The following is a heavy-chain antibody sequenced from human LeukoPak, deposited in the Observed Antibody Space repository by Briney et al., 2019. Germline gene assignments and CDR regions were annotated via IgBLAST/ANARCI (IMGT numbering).Heavy chain of an antibody. CDR3: ARSFLQL. J-gene: IGHJ4*02. D-gene: IGHD1-1*01. CDR1: GFTFSNYW. CDR2: IKQDGSDK. Sequence: GRSLRLSCVASGFTFSNYWMSWVRQAPEKGLEWVANIKQDGSDKYYVDSVKGRFTVSRDNAKNSLYLEMNSLRAEDTAVYYCARSFLQLWGQGTLVTVSS. V-gene: IGHV3-7*02.